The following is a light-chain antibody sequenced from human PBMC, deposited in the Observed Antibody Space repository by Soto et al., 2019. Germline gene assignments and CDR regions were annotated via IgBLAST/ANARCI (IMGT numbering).Light chain of an antibody. Sequence: DIQMTQSPSTLSSSVGDRVTITCRASQSLSGGLAWYQRRPGQAPKLLIYDDSTLESGVPSRFSGTGIGSGTEFTLSISGLQPDDFATYYCQQYNYYSTFGSGTKVEVK. CDR2: DDS. J-gene: IGKJ4*02. CDR1: QSLSGG. V-gene: IGKV1-5*01. CDR3: QQYNYYST.